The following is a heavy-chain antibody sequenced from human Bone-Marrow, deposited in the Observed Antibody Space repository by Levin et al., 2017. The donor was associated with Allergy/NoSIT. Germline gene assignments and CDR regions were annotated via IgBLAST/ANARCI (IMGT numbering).Heavy chain of an antibody. V-gene: IGHV3-53*01. D-gene: IGHD4-17*01. CDR3: AKGATVTPEPFDY. Sequence: GESLKISCAASGFTVSTNYMSWVRQAPGKGLEWVSVIYSGGSTHYADSVKGRFTISRDNSKNTLYLQMNSLRAEDTAVYYCAKGATVTPEPFDYWGQGTLVTVSS. CDR1: GFTVSTNY. J-gene: IGHJ4*02. CDR2: IYSGGST.